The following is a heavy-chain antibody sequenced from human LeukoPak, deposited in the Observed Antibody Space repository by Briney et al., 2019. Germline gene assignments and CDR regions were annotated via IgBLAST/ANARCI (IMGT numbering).Heavy chain of an antibody. D-gene: IGHD2-2*01. Sequence: ASVKVSRKASGYTFTGYYMHWVRQAPGQGLKWMGWINPNSGGTNYAQRFQGRVTMTRDTSISTAYMELSNLRSEDTAVYYCATEHRHCASTSCYGGYWGQGTLVTVSS. V-gene: IGHV1-2*02. CDR1: GYTFTGYY. J-gene: IGHJ4*02. CDR3: ATEHRHCASTSCYGGY. CDR2: INPNSGGT.